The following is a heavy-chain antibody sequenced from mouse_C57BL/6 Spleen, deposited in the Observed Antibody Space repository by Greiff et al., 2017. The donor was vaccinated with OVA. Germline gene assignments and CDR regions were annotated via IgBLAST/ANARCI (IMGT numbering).Heavy chain of an antibody. D-gene: IGHD1-1*01. CDR2: ISSGGSYT. CDR3: ARDYYGSSYKNYFDY. V-gene: IGHV5-6*02. CDR1: GFTFSSYG. Sequence: DVMLVESGGDLVKPGGSLKLSCAASGFTFSSYGMSWVRQTPDKRLEWVATISSGGSYTYYPDSVKGRFTISRDNAKNTLYLQMSSLKSEDTAMYYCARDYYGSSYKNYFDYWGQGTTLTVSS. J-gene: IGHJ2*01.